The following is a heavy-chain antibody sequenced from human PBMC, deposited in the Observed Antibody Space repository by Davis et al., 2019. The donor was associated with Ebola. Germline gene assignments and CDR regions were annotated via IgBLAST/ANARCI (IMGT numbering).Heavy chain of an antibody. CDR3: ARGKMYYLRGMDV. J-gene: IGHJ6*02. Sequence: GSLRLSCAASGFTFSSYAMSWVRQAPGKGLEWIGEINHSGSTNYNPSLKSRVTISVDTSKNQFSLKLSSVTAADTAVYYCARGKMYYLRGMDVWGQGTTVTVSS. CDR2: INHSGST. CDR1: GFTFSSYA. V-gene: IGHV4-34*01. D-gene: IGHD3-10*01.